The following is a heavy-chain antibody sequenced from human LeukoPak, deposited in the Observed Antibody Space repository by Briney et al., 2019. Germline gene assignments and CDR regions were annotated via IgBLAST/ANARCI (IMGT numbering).Heavy chain of an antibody. CDR3: TRDPILGAPDYFDY. J-gene: IGHJ4*02. CDR1: GFTLSTYT. Sequence: GGSLRLSCAASGFTLSTYTMNWVRQAPGKGLEWVAVTSPDEGLKFYGDSVKGRFTISRDNSKNTMYLQMNNLREEDTAVYYCTRDPILGAPDYFDYWGQGTLVTVSS. V-gene: IGHV3-30*04. D-gene: IGHD1-26*01. CDR2: TSPDEGLK.